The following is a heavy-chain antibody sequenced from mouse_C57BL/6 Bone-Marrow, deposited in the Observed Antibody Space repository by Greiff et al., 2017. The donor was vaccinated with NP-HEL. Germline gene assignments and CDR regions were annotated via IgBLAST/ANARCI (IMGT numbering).Heavy chain of an antibody. D-gene: IGHD1-1*01. J-gene: IGHJ3*01. CDR3: ARHIYYYGSRFAY. CDR2: IYPRSGKR. Sequence: VQLQESGAELARPGASGKLSGKAAGENGTSEGISGVKQRTGQGLEWIGEIYPRSGKRYDNEKFKGKATLTADKSSSTAYMELRSLTSEDSAVYFCARHIYYYGSRFAYWGQGTLVTVSA. V-gene: IGHV1-81*01. CDR1: GENGTSEG.